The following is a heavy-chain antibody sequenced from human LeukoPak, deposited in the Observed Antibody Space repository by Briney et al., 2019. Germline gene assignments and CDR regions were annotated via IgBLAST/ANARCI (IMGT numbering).Heavy chain of an antibody. D-gene: IGHD3-10*01. J-gene: IGHJ4*02. CDR2: IKHDGSEK. V-gene: IGHV3-7*03. Sequence: GGSLRLSCAASGFIFTNYFMSWVRQAPGKGLEWVASIKHDGSEKYYVDSVRGRFTISRDNTMNSLYLQMNSLRAEDTAVYYCAKDQIYGSGSYPSPLFDYWGQGTLVTVSS. CDR3: AKDQIYGSGSYPSPLFDY. CDR1: GFIFTNYF.